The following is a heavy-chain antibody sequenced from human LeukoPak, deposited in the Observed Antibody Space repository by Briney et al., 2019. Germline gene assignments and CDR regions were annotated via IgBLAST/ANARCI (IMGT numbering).Heavy chain of an antibody. D-gene: IGHD6-19*01. CDR1: GGSIRSYH. CDR2: INKSGST. V-gene: IGHV4-59*01. Sequence: ADTLSLTCTVSGGSIRSYHWSWIRQPPGKGLEWIGYINKSGSTNYSPSLKSRVTISVDTSKIQFSLKLSSVTAEDTAVYYCARYSSSGLDYWGQGTLVTVSS. CDR3: ARYSSSGLDY. J-gene: IGHJ4*02.